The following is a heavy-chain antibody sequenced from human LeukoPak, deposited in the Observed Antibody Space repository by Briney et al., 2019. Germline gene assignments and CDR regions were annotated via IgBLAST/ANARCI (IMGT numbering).Heavy chain of an antibody. Sequence: SETLSLTCTVSGGSISSGGYYWSWIRQHPGKGLEWIGYIYYSGSTYYNPSLKRRVTISVDTSKNQFSLKLSSVTAADTAVYYCARTLHYDFWSGYNYWGQGTLVTVSS. V-gene: IGHV4-31*03. CDR3: ARTLHYDFWSGYNY. J-gene: IGHJ4*02. CDR1: GGSISSGGYY. D-gene: IGHD3-3*01. CDR2: IYYSGST.